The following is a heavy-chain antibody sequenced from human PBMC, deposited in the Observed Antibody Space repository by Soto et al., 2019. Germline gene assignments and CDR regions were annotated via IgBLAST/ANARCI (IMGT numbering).Heavy chain of an antibody. CDR1: GFTFSSYG. V-gene: IGHV3-30*18. CDR3: AKESAYRVVRPYYDMDV. D-gene: IGHD3-10*01. Sequence: GGSLRLSCAASGFTFSSYGMHWVRQAPGKGLEWVAVISYDGSNKYYADSVKGRFTISRDNSKNTLYLQMNSLRAEDTAVYYCAKESAYRVVRPYYDMDVWGQGTTVTVSS. J-gene: IGHJ6*02. CDR2: ISYDGSNK.